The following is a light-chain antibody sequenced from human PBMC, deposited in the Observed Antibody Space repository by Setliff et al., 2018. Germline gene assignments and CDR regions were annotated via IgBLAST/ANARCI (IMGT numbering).Light chain of an antibody. Sequence: QSALTQPPSASGTPGQRVTISCSGSSSNIGSNYVYWYQQLPGTAPKLLIYRNNQRPSGVPDRFSGSKSGTSAPLAISGLRSEDEADYYCAAWDDSLSGVVFGGGTQLTVL. J-gene: IGLJ2*01. CDR2: RNN. CDR3: AAWDDSLSGVV. CDR1: SSNIGSNY. V-gene: IGLV1-47*01.